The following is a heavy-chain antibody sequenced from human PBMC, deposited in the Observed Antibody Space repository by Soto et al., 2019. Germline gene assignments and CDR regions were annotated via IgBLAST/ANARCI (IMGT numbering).Heavy chain of an antibody. V-gene: IGHV4-31*03. J-gene: IGHJ4*02. Sequence: QVQLQESGPGLVKPSQTLSLICTVSGGSINSGDYYWSCIRQHPGKGLEWIGYIYYSGSTYYNPFLRSRVTISAGASENQFSLKLSSVTAADTAVYFCARAYRQSWYSSSWVFDSWGQGTLVNVSS. D-gene: IGHD6-13*01. CDR1: GGSINSGDYY. CDR2: IYYSGST. CDR3: ARAYRQSWYSSSWVFDS.